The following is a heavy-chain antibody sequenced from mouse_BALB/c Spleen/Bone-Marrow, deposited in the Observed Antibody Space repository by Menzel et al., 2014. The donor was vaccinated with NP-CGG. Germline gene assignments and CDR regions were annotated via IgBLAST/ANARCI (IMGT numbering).Heavy chain of an antibody. J-gene: IGHJ2*01. V-gene: IGHV1S137*01. CDR2: ISTYYGDA. Sequence: QVQLQQSGAELVRPGVSVKISCKGSGYTFTDYAMHWVKQSHAKSLEWIGVISTYYGDATYNQKFEGKATMTADKSSSTAYMELARLTSEDSAIYYCARDLDYWGQGTTLTVSS. CDR3: ARDLDY. CDR1: GYTFTDYA.